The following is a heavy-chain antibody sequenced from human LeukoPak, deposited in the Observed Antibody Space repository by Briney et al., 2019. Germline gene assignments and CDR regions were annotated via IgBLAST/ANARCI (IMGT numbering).Heavy chain of an antibody. CDR3: ARDFRLTMVRGVASFDY. D-gene: IGHD3-10*01. CDR1: GFTFSSYG. CDR2: IWYDGGNK. Sequence: PGGSLRLSCAASGFTFSSYGMHWVRQAPGKGLEWVAFIWYDGGNKYYADSVRGRFTISRDNAKNSLYLQMNSLRAEDTAVYYCARDFRLTMVRGVASFDYWGQGTLVTVSS. V-gene: IGHV3-33*01. J-gene: IGHJ4*02.